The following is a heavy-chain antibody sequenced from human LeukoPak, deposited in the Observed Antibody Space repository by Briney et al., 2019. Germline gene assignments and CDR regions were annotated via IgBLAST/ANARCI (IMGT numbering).Heavy chain of an antibody. V-gene: IGHV1-46*01. CDR3: ARTTWAGIEYSSSHYYYYYMDV. D-gene: IGHD6-6*01. CDR1: GYTFTTNY. Sequence: ASVKVSCKAPGYTFTTNYMHWVRQAPGQGLEWMGIINRSNGSTSYAQKFQGRVTMTRDTSTSTVYMQLSSLRSEDTAVYHCARTTWAGIEYSSSHYYYYYMDVWGKGTTVTVSS. CDR2: INRSNGST. J-gene: IGHJ6*03.